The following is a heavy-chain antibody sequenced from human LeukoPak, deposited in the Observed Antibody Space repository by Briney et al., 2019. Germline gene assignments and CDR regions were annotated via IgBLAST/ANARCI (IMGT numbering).Heavy chain of an antibody. CDR3: ARDVGRYTYGYRPTELYWYFDL. Sequence: SETLSLTCIVSGGSISSYYWSWIRQPPGKGLERIGYIYYSGSTNYNPSLKSRVTISVDTSKNQFSLKLSSVTAADTAVYYCARDVGRYTYGYRPTELYWYFDLWGRGTRVTVSS. V-gene: IGHV4-59*12. CDR1: GGSISSYY. J-gene: IGHJ2*01. D-gene: IGHD5-18*01. CDR2: IYYSGST.